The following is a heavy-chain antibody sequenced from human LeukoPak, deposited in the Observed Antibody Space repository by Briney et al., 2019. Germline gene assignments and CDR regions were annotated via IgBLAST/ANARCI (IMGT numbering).Heavy chain of an antibody. CDR3: AKGTYCSGGSCYPSVYYYYYMDV. D-gene: IGHD2-15*01. Sequence: GGSLGLSCAASGFTFDDYGMSWVRQAPGKGLEWVSAISGSGGSTYYADSVKGRFTISKDNSKNTLYLQVNSLRADDTAVYYCAKGTYCSGGSCYPSVYYYYYMDVWGKGTTVTVSS. CDR2: ISGSGGST. CDR1: GFTFDDYG. J-gene: IGHJ6*03. V-gene: IGHV3-23*01.